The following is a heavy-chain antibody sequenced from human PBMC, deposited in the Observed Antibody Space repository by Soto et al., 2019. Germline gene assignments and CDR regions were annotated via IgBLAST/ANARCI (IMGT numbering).Heavy chain of an antibody. CDR3: ARYDFWSGGSYYYYGMDV. CDR2: IIPIFGTA. J-gene: IGHJ6*02. D-gene: IGHD3-3*01. Sequence: SVQVSCKASGGTFSSYAISWVRQAPGQGLEWMGGIIPIFGTANYAQKFQGRVTITADESTSTAYMELSSLRSEDTAVYYCARYDFWSGGSYYYYGMDVWGQGTTVTVSS. CDR1: GGTFSSYA. V-gene: IGHV1-69*13.